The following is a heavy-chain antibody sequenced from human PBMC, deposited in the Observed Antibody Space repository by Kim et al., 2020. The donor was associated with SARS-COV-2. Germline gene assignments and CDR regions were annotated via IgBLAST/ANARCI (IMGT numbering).Heavy chain of an antibody. V-gene: IGHV3-33*01. Sequence: GGSLRLSCAASGFTFSSYGMHWVRQAPGKGLEWVAVIWYDGSNKYYADSVKGRFTISRDNSKNTLYLQMNSLRAEDTAVYYCARVRPNRKLWGTPYYYYYGMDVWGQGTTVTVSS. CDR2: IWYDGSNK. J-gene: IGHJ6*02. CDR1: GFTFSSYG. CDR3: ARVRPNRKLWGTPYYYYYGMDV. D-gene: IGHD5-18*01.